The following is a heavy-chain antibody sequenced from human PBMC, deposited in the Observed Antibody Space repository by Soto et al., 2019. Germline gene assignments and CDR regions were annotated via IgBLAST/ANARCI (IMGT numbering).Heavy chain of an antibody. J-gene: IGHJ5*02. Sequence: SETLSLTCTVSGGSISSYYWSWIRQPPGKGLEWIGYIYYSGSTNYNPSLKSRVTISVDTSKNQFSLKLSSVTAADTAVYYCARVKAAAVSCWFDPWGKGTLVTVSS. CDR1: GGSISSYY. CDR2: IYYSGST. V-gene: IGHV4-59*01. D-gene: IGHD6-13*01. CDR3: ARVKAAAVSCWFDP.